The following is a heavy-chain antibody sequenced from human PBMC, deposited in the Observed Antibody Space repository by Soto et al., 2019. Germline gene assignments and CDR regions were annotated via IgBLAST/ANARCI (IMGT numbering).Heavy chain of an antibody. D-gene: IGHD4-4*01. V-gene: IGHV1-18*01. CDR3: ARGTTVTTSPTYYYMDV. Sequence: ASVKVSCKASGYTFSSYAISWVRQAPGQGLEWMGWISPYNGNTDYAQNLQGRVTMTTDTSTTTAYMELRSLRSDDTAVYFCARGTTVTTSPTYYYMDVWGKGTTVTVSS. CDR1: GYTFSSYA. CDR2: ISPYNGNT. J-gene: IGHJ6*03.